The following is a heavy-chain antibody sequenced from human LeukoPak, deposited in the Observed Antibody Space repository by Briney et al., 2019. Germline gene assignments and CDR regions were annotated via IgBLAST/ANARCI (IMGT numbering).Heavy chain of an antibody. CDR1: GFTVSSNY. Sequence: PGGSLRLSCAASGFTVSSNYMSWVRQAPGKGLEWVSVIYSGGSTYYADSVKGRLTISRDNSKNTLYLQMNSLRAEDTAMYYCAKGYDFWSGYSSSWGQGILVTVSS. CDR3: AKGYDFWSGYSSS. CDR2: IYSGGST. J-gene: IGHJ5*02. V-gene: IGHV3-53*01. D-gene: IGHD3-3*01.